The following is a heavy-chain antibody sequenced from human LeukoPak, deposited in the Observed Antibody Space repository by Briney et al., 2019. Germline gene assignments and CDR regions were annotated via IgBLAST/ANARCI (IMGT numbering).Heavy chain of an antibody. Sequence: GRSLRLSCAASGFTFSSYGMHWVRQAPGKGLEWVAVISYDGSNKYYADSVKGRFTISRDNSKNTLYLQMNSLRAEDTAVYYCAKAPSSDFWSGSDYWGQGTLVTVSS. J-gene: IGHJ4*02. D-gene: IGHD3-3*01. V-gene: IGHV3-30*18. CDR3: AKAPSSDFWSGSDY. CDR2: ISYDGSNK. CDR1: GFTFSSYG.